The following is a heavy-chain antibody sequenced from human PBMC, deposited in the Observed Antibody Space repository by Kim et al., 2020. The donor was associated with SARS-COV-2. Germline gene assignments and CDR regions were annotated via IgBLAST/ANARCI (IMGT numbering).Heavy chain of an antibody. D-gene: IGHD3-3*01. J-gene: IGHJ5*02. Sequence: AQKFQGRVTMTEDTSTDTAYMELSSLRSEDTAVYYCASTTIFGGPNWFGPWGQGTLVTVSS. CDR3: ASTTIFGGPNWFGP. V-gene: IGHV1-24*01.